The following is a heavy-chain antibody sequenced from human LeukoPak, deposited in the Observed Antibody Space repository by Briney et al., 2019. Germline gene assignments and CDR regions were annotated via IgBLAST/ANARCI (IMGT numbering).Heavy chain of an antibody. CDR3: ASGGSSSWYENWFDP. Sequence: SQTLSLTCAISGDSVSSNSAAWNWIRQSPSRGLEWLGRTYYRSKWYNDYAVSVKSRITINPDTSKNQFSLQLNSVAPEDTAVYYCASGGSSSWYENWFDPWGQGTLVTVSS. D-gene: IGHD6-13*01. CDR2: TYYRSKWYN. CDR1: GDSVSSNSAA. V-gene: IGHV6-1*01. J-gene: IGHJ5*02.